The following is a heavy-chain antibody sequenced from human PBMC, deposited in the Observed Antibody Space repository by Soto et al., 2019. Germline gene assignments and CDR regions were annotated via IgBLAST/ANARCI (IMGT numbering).Heavy chain of an antibody. Sequence: GASVKVSCRASGYTFTGYDMHLVRPAPCKGLEWMGWINPNSGGTNYAQKFQGWVTITRDTSISTAYMELSRLRSDDTAVYYCARDSYYGSGSYYRPKAYNFDYSGQGTLVTAPQ. J-gene: IGHJ4*02. V-gene: IGHV1-2*04. CDR2: INPNSGGT. CDR1: GYTFTGYD. CDR3: ARDSYYGSGSYYRPKAYNFDY. D-gene: IGHD3-10*01.